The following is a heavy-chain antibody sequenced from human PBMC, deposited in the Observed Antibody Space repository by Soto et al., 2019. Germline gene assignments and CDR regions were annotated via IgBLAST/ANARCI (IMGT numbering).Heavy chain of an antibody. V-gene: IGHV3-33*01. CDR2: IWYDGSNK. CDR3: ASDGIGGTAFRGFCDY. CDR1: GSIFSGYG. Sequence: EQLVESGGGVVQPGRSLRLSCAASGSIFSGYGMHWIRQAPGKGLEWVAVIWYDGSNKYYADSVKGRFTISRDNSKDMLYLQMDRLRADDTAVYYCASDGIGGTAFRGFCDYWGQGTLVTISS. J-gene: IGHJ4*02. D-gene: IGHD1-7*01.